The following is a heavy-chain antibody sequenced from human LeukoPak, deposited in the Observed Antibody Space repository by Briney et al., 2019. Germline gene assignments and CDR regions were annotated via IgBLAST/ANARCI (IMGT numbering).Heavy chain of an antibody. CDR2: ISSSSSYI. D-gene: IGHD3-22*01. V-gene: IGHV3-21*01. CDR3: ARDPSSTYYYDSSGYPFDY. Sequence: PGGSLRLSCAASGFTFSSYSMNWVRQAPGKGLEWVSSISSSSSYIYYADSVKGRFTISRDNAKNSLYQQMNSLRAEDTAVYYCARDPSSTYYYDSSGYPFDYWGQGTLVTVSS. J-gene: IGHJ4*02. CDR1: GFTFSSYS.